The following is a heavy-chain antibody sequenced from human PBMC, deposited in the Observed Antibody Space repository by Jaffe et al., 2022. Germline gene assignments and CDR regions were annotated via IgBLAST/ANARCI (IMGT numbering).Heavy chain of an antibody. J-gene: IGHJ3*02. Sequence: QVQLQESGPGLVKPSQTLSLTCTVSGGSISSGSSYWSWIRQPAGKGLEWIGRIYTGGSTNYNPSLKSRVTISVDTSKNQFSLKLTSVTAADTAVYYCARAQPPNMVRTFDIWGQGTMVTVSS. D-gene: IGHD3-10*01. CDR2: IYTGGST. CDR3: ARAQPPNMVRTFDI. V-gene: IGHV4-61*02. CDR1: GGSISSGSSY.